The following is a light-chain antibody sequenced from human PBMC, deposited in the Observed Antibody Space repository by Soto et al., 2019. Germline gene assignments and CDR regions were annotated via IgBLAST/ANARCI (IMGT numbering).Light chain of an antibody. CDR2: DAS. J-gene: IGKJ4*01. V-gene: IGKV3-11*01. CDR1: QSVSSY. CDR3: QQRSNWPLT. Sequence: EIVLTQSPATLSLSPGERATLSCRASQSVSSYLAWYQQKPGQAPRLLIYDASNRATVIPARFSGSGSGTDFALTICSLEPEDFAVYYCQQRSNWPLTFGGGTKVEIK.